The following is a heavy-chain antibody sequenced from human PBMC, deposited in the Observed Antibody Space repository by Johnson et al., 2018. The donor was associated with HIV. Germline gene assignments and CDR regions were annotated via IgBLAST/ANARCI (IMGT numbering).Heavy chain of an antibody. CDR2: ISYDGSNK. Sequence: QVQLVESGGGVVQPGRSLRLSCAASGFTFSSYAMHWVRQAPGKGLEWVAVISYDGSNKYYADSVKGRFTIYRDNFKNTLYLQMNSLKTEDTAVYYCTTIGIHSGSFDGDQSDAFDIWGQGTMVTVSS. CDR1: GFTFSSYA. V-gene: IGHV3-30-3*01. CDR3: TTIGIHSGSFDGDQSDAFDI. J-gene: IGHJ3*02. D-gene: IGHD1-26*01.